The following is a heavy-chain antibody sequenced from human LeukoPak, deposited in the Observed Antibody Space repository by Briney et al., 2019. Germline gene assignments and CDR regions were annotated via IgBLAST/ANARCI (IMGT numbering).Heavy chain of an antibody. CDR1: GFTFSSYD. D-gene: IGHD4-17*01. CDR3: ARTPRGGDYGDYTFDY. CDR2: IGTAGDT. V-gene: IGHV3-13*01. Sequence: GGSLRLSCAASGFTFSSYDMHWVRQATGKGLEWVSAIGTAGDTYYPGSVKGRFTISRENAKNSLYLQMNSLRAGDTAVYYCARTPRGGDYGDYTFDYWGQGTLVTVSS. J-gene: IGHJ4*02.